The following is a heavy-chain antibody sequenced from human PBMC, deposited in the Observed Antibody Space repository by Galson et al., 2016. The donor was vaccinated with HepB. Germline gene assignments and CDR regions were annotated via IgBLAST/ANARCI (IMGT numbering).Heavy chain of an antibody. CDR1: GFTFSSYA. J-gene: IGHJ4*02. CDR2: ISASGGYI. CDR3: AKDTACTSTCCPGFFDY. Sequence: SLRLSCAASGFTFSSYAMSWVRQAPGKGLEWVSFISASGGYIRYADSVKGRFTISRDTSKNTLFLQMNSLRPEDTAVYFCAKDTACTSTCCPGFFDYWGQGTLVTVSS. D-gene: IGHD2-2*01. V-gene: IGHV3-23*01.